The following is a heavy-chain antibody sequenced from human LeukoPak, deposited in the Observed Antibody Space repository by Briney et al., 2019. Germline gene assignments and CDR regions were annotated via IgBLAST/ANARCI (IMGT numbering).Heavy chain of an antibody. Sequence: PSEILSLTCTVSGGSISSTTYYWGWIRQPPGKGLEWIGSIYYSGSTYYNPSLKSRVTISVDTSKNQFSLKLSSVTAADTAVYYCARAPGIAVAGRSAWFDPWGQGTLVTVSS. CDR1: GGSISSTTYY. CDR3: ARAPGIAVAGRSAWFDP. V-gene: IGHV4-39*01. CDR2: IYYSGST. J-gene: IGHJ5*02. D-gene: IGHD6-19*01.